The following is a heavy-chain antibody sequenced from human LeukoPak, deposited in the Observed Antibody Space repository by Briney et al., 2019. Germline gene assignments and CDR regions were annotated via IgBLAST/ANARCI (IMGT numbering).Heavy chain of an antibody. CDR3: ARVSIDCSSTSCYISYYYYMAV. CDR2: INSSSSTM. CDR1: GFNFITYS. V-gene: IGHV3-48*04. Sequence: QSGGSLRLSCAVSGFNFITYSMTWVRQAPGKGLEWVSYINSSSSTMYYADSVKGRFTISRDNAKNSLYLQMNSLRAEDTAVYYCARVSIDCSSTSCYISYYYYMAVWGKGTTVTVSS. J-gene: IGHJ6*03. D-gene: IGHD2-2*02.